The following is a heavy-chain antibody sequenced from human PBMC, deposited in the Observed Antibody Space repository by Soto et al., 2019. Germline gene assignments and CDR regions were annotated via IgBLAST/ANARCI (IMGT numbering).Heavy chain of an antibody. V-gene: IGHV1-69*12. Sequence: QVQLVQSGAEVKKPGSSVKVSCKASGGTFSSYAISWVRQAPGQGLEWMGGLIPIFGTADYAQKFQGRVTITADESTSTAYMELSSLRSDDTAVYYCATHTVVTPGNYYSGMDVGGQGTTVTVSS. J-gene: IGHJ6*02. CDR1: GGTFSSYA. CDR3: ATHTVVTPGNYYSGMDV. CDR2: LIPIFGTA. D-gene: IGHD4-4*01.